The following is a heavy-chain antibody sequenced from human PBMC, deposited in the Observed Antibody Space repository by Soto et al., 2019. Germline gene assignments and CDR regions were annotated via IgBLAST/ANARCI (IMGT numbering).Heavy chain of an antibody. V-gene: IGHV1-46*03. Sequence: ASVKVSCKASGYTFTSYYMHWVRQAPGQGLEWMGIINPSGGSTSYAQKFQGIVTMTRDTSTSTVYMELSSLRSEDTAVYYCARARYYDYVWGSPPQDYYGMDVWGQGTTVTVSS. J-gene: IGHJ6*02. CDR3: ARARYYDYVWGSPPQDYYGMDV. D-gene: IGHD3-16*01. CDR2: INPSGGST. CDR1: GYTFTSYY.